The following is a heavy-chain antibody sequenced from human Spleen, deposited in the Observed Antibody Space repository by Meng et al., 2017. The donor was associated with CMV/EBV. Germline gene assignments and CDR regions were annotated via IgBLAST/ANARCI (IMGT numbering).Heavy chain of an antibody. J-gene: IGHJ4*02. V-gene: IGHV2-70D*14. D-gene: IGHD5-18*01. CDR3: ARMGYGYNYFDY. CDR2: IDWDADE. Sequence: SGPTLVKPTQTLTLTCTFSGFSLSTSRMRVGWIRQPPGKALEWLARIDWDADEFYSTSLKPRLTISKDTSKNQVVPTMTNMDPVDTATYYCARMGYGYNYFDYWGQGTLVTVSS. CDR1: GFSLSTSRMR.